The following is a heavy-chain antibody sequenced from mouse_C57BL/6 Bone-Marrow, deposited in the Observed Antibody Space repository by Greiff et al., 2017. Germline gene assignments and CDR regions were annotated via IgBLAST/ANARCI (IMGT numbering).Heavy chain of an antibody. CDR2: IHPNSGST. D-gene: IGHD2-14*01. J-gene: IGHJ4*01. Sequence: QVQLQQPGAELVKPGASVKLSCKASGYTFTSYWMHWVKQRPGQGLEWIGMIHPNSGSTNYNEKFKSKATLTVEKSSSTAYMQLSSLTSEDSAVYYGARNDYRYAMDYWGQGTSVTVSS. V-gene: IGHV1-64*01. CDR1: GYTFTSYW. CDR3: ARNDYRYAMDY.